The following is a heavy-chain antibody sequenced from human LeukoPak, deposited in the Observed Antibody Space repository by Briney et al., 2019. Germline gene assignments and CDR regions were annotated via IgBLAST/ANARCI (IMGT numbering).Heavy chain of an antibody. V-gene: IGHV3-21*01. CDR1: GFTFSSYS. Sequence: GGSLRLSCAASGFTFSSYSMNWVRQAPGKGLEWVSSISSSSSYIYYADSVKGRFTISRDNAKNSLYLQMNSLRAEDTAVYYCARDWHYYYYYGMDVWGQGTTVTVSS. CDR2: ISSSSSYI. J-gene: IGHJ6*02. CDR3: ARDWHYYYYYGMDV.